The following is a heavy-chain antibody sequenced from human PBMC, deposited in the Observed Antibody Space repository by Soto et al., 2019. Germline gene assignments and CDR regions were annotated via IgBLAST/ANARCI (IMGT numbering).Heavy chain of an antibody. V-gene: IGHV3-33*01. J-gene: IGHJ6*02. CDR1: GFTFSSYG. D-gene: IGHD3-9*01. Sequence: QVQLVESGGGVVQPGRSLRLSCAASGFTFSSYGMHWVRQAPGKGLEWVAVIWYDGSNKYYADSVKGRFTISRDNSKNTLYLQMNSLRAEDTAVYYCARGPVAILTGYYTARGMDVWGQGTTVTVSS. CDR3: ARGPVAILTGYYTARGMDV. CDR2: IWYDGSNK.